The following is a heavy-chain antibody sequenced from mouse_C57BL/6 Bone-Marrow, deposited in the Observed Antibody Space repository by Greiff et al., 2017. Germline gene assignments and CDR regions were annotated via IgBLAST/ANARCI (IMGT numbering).Heavy chain of an antibody. CDR1: GFSINSDCY. D-gene: IGHD2-4*01. Sequence: EVQLVESGPSLVRPSQTLSLTCTVTGFSINSDCYWIWIRQFPGNKLEYIRYTFYSGITYYNPSLESRTYITRDTSKNQFSLKLSSVTTEDTATYYCARARGDYDGNYYAMDYWGQGTSVTVSS. V-gene: IGHV3-3*01. J-gene: IGHJ4*01. CDR3: ARARGDYDGNYYAMDY. CDR2: TFYSGIT.